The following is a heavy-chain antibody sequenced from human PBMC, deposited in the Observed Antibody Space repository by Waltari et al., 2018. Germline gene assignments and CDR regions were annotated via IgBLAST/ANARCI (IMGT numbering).Heavy chain of an antibody. CDR1: GGSISSSSYY. CDR2: IDYTGST. D-gene: IGHD6-13*01. CDR3: ARVPYREEQLHFDY. Sequence: QLQLQESGPGLVKPSETLSLTCTVSGGSISSSSYYWGWIRQPPGKGLEWIGSIDYTGSTYYNPSLKSRVTISLDTSKNQFSLKLSSVTAADTAVYYCARVPYREEQLHFDYWGQGTLVTVSS. J-gene: IGHJ4*02. V-gene: IGHV4-39*07.